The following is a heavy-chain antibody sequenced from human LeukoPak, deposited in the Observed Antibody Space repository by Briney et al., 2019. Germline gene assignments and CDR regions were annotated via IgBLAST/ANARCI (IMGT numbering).Heavy chain of an antibody. V-gene: IGHV3-23*01. D-gene: IGHD3-9*01. CDR1: GFTFSTYG. CDR3: ASHKGDILTGYHYIDY. CDR2: ISGSGGST. Sequence: PGGSLRLSCAASGFTFSTYGMSWVRQAPGKGLEWVSAISGSGGSTYYADSVKGRFTISRDNSKNTLYLQMNSLRAEDTAVYYCASHKGDILTGYHYIDYWGQGTLVTVSS. J-gene: IGHJ4*02.